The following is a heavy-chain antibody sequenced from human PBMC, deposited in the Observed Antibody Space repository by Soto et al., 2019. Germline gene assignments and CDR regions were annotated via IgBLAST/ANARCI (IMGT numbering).Heavy chain of an antibody. CDR2: ISYDGSNK. V-gene: IGHV3-30*18. CDR3: AKLLFLYYYDSSGYYPRFDY. J-gene: IGHJ4*02. Sequence: PGGSLRLSCAASGFTFSSYGMHWVRQAPGKGLEWVAVISYDGSNKYYADSVKGRFTISRDNSKNTLYLQMNSLRAEDTAVYYCAKLLFLYYYDSSGYYPRFDYWGQGTLVTVSS. CDR1: GFTFSSYG. D-gene: IGHD3-22*01.